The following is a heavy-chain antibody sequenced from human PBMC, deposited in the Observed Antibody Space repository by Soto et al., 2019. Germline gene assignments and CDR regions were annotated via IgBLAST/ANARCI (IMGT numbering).Heavy chain of an antibody. CDR2: ISAYNGNT. CDR3: ARDVVIVVANDAFDI. D-gene: IGHD3-22*01. Sequence: ASVKVSCKASGYTFTSYAISWVRQAPGQGLEWKGWISAYNGNTNYAQKLQGRVTMTTDTSTSTAYMELRSLRSDDTAVYYCARDVVIVVANDAFDIWGQGTMVTVSS. J-gene: IGHJ3*02. CDR1: GYTFTSYA. V-gene: IGHV1-18*01.